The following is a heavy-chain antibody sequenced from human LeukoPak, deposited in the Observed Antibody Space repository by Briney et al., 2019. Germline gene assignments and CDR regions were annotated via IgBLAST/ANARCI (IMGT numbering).Heavy chain of an antibody. V-gene: IGHV1-46*01. J-gene: IGHJ4*02. CDR1: GYTFTSYY. CDR3: ARVTGYYYDSSGYYPFDY. Sequence: ASVKVSCKASGYTFTSYYMHWVRQAPGQGLEWMGIINPSGGSTSYAQKFQGRVTMTTDTSTSTAYMELRSLRSDDTAVYYCARVTGYYYDSSGYYPFDYWGQGTLVTVSS. D-gene: IGHD3-22*01. CDR2: INPSGGST.